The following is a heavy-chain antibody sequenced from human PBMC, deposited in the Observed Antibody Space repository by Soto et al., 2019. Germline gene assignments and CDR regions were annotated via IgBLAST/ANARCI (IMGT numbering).Heavy chain of an antibody. D-gene: IGHD6-6*01. V-gene: IGHV1-8*01. CDR2: MNPNSGNT. Sequence: ASVKVSCKASGYTFTSYDINWVRQATGQGLEWMGWMNPNSGNTGYAQKFQGRVTMTRNTSISTAYMELSSLRSEDTAVYYCAGTRMAAARPSWFDPWGQGTLVTVSS. CDR1: GYTFTSYD. CDR3: AGTRMAAARPSWFDP. J-gene: IGHJ5*02.